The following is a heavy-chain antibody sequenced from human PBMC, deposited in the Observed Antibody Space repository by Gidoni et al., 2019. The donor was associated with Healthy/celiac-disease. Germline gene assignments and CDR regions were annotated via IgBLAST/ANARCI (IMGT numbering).Heavy chain of an antibody. D-gene: IGHD3-22*01. CDR2: ISYDGSNK. V-gene: IGHV3-30*18. Sequence: QVQLVESGGGVVQPGGSLRLSCAAAGCTFSSDGMHWVRQAPGKGLEWVAVISYDGSNKYYADSVKGRFTISRDNSKNTLYLQMNSLRAEDTAVYYCAKEGYYYDSSGYYFDYWGQGTLVTVSS. CDR1: GCTFSSDG. J-gene: IGHJ4*02. CDR3: AKEGYYYDSSGYYFDY.